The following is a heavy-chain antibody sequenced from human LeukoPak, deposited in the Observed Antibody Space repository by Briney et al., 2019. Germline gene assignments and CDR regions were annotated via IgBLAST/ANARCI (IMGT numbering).Heavy chain of an antibody. D-gene: IGHD6-13*01. V-gene: IGHV4-59*01. CDR3: ARDRYSSSWDGWFDP. CDR2: IYYSGST. CDR1: GGSISSYY. Sequence: PSETLSLTCTVSGGSISSYYWSWIRQPPGKGLEWIGYIYYSGSTNYNPSLKSRVTISVDTSKNQFSLKLSSVTAADTAVYYCARDRYSSSWDGWFDPWGQGTLVTVSS. J-gene: IGHJ5*02.